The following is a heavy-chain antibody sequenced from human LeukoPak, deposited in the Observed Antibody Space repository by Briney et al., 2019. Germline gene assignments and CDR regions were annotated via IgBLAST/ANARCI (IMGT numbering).Heavy chain of an antibody. V-gene: IGHV3-48*04. CDR3: ARESVAGPYYYGMDV. D-gene: IGHD2-15*01. CDR2: ISSSSSTV. Sequence: GGSLRLSCAASGFTFSSYSMNWVRQAPGTGLEWVSYISSSSSTVYYADSVKGRFTISRDYAKNSLYLQMNSLRAEDTAVYYCARESVAGPYYYGMDVWGQGTTVTVSS. CDR1: GFTFSSYS. J-gene: IGHJ6*02.